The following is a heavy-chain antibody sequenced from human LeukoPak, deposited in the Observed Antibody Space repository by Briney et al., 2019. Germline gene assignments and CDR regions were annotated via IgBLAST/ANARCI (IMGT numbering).Heavy chain of an antibody. J-gene: IGHJ4*02. CDR2: INHSGST. Sequence: SETLSLTCAVYGGSFSGYYWSWIRQPSGKGLEWIGEINHSGSTNYNPSLKSRVTISVDTSKNQFSLKLSSVTAADTAVYYCARGRAVAGKKYYFDCWGQGTLVTVSS. V-gene: IGHV4-34*01. D-gene: IGHD6-19*01. CDR3: ARGRAVAGKKYYFDC. CDR1: GGSFSGYY.